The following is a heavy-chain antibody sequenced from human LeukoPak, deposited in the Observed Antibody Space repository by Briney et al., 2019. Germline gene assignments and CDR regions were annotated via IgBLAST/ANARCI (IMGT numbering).Heavy chain of an antibody. CDR3: ARKQSGSFRDFDY. V-gene: IGHV1-18*01. D-gene: IGHD1-26*01. Sequence: ASVKVSCKASGYTFTAYGINWVRQAPGQGLEWMGWISTQDNNTNYAQSLQGRVTMTTDTSTSTAFMDLRSLRSDDTAVYYCARKQSGSFRDFDYWGQGTLVTVSS. CDR2: ISTQDNNT. CDR1: GYTFTAYG. J-gene: IGHJ4*02.